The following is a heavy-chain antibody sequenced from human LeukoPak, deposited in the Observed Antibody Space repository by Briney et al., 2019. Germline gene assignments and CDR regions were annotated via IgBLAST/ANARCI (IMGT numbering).Heavy chain of an antibody. V-gene: IGHV3-23*01. D-gene: IGHD6-19*01. Sequence: PGGSLRLSCAASGFTFSSYAMSWVRQAPGKGLEWVSTISGSGGSTYYADSVEGRFTISRDNSKNTLYLQMNSLRAEDTAVYYCAKDIRSSGRSKYSDYWGQGTLVTVSS. CDR2: ISGSGGST. CDR3: AKDIRSSGRSKYSDY. J-gene: IGHJ4*02. CDR1: GFTFSSYA.